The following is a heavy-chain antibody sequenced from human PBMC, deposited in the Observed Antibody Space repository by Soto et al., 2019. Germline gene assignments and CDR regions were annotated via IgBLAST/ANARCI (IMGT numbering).Heavy chain of an antibody. Sequence: QVQLQESGPGLVKPSQTLSLTCTVSGGSISSGGYYWSWIRQHPGKGLEWIGYIYYSGSTYYNPSLKRRVTISVDTSKNQFSLKLSSVTAADTAVYYCARSHSSGSPYYFDCWGQGTLVTVSS. J-gene: IGHJ4*02. CDR3: ARSHSSGSPYYFDC. CDR1: GGSISSGGYY. CDR2: IYYSGST. V-gene: IGHV4-31*03. D-gene: IGHD3-22*01.